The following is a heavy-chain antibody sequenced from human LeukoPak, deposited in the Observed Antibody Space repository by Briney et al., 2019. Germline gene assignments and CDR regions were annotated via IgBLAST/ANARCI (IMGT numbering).Heavy chain of an antibody. CDR3: AKDFGQWLVLGYFDY. CDR1: GFTFSSYA. Sequence: GGSLRLSCAASGFTFSSYAMSWVRQAPGKGLEWVSAISGSGGSTYYADSVKGRFTISRDNSKNTLYLQMNSLRAEDTAVYYCAKDFGQWLVLGYFDYWGQGTLDTVSS. CDR2: ISGSGGST. J-gene: IGHJ4*02. V-gene: IGHV3-23*01. D-gene: IGHD6-19*01.